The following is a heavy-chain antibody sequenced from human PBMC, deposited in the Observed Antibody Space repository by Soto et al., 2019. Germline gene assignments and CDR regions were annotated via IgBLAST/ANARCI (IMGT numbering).Heavy chain of an antibody. J-gene: IGHJ4*02. CDR1: GDSMTTVGYY. V-gene: IGHV4-31*03. CDR2: ISYSGST. Sequence: QVQLQESGPGLVKPSQTLSLTCTVSGDSMTTVGYYWTWIRQHPGQGLEWIGFISYSGSTYYSSSLKGRVAISADTSNNQFSLQLNSVTAADTAVYYCTRGDYWGQGTLVTVSS. CDR3: TRGDY.